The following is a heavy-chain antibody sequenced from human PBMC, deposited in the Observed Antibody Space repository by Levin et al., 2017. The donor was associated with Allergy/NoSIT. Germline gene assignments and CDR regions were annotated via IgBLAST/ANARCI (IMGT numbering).Heavy chain of an antibody. D-gene: IGHD3-22*01. CDR3: ARTSMDSSGYTYAMDV. CDR2: ISYDGSNK. V-gene: IGHV3-30-3*01. CDR1: GFTFSSYT. Sequence: GESLKISCAASGFTFSSYTMHWVRQAPGKGLEWVTLISYDGSNKYYTDSVKGRFTISRDNSKNTLYLQMNSLRPEDTAVYYCARTSMDSSGYTYAMDVWGQGTTVTVSS. J-gene: IGHJ6*02.